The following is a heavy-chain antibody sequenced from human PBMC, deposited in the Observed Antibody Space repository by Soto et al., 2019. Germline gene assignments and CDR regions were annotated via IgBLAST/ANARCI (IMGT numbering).Heavy chain of an antibody. CDR2: ISYDGSNK. CDR3: ARVRVPPAAHLGFDP. Sequence: QVQLVESGGGVVQPGRSLRLSCAASGFTFSSYAMHWVRQAPGKGLEWVAVISYDGSNKYYADSVKGRFTISRDNSKNTLYLQMNSLRAEDTAVYYCARVRVPPAAHLGFDPWGQGTLVTVSS. CDR1: GFTFSSYA. J-gene: IGHJ5*02. V-gene: IGHV3-30-3*01. D-gene: IGHD2-2*01.